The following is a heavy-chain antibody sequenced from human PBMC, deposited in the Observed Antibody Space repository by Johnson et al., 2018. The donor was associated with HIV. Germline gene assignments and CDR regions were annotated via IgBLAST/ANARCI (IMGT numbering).Heavy chain of an antibody. CDR2: ISYDGSNK. J-gene: IGHJ3*02. CDR3: AKVGATVITPRGEAFDI. D-gene: IGHD4-23*01. CDR1: GFTFSSYG. Sequence: QMLLVESGGGVVQPGRSLRLSCVASGFTFSSYGIHWVRQAPGKGLEWVAIISYDGSNKYYADSVKGRFTISRDNSKNTLYLQMNSLRAEDTAVYYCAKVGATVITPRGEAFDIWVQGTMVTVSS. V-gene: IGHV3-30*18.